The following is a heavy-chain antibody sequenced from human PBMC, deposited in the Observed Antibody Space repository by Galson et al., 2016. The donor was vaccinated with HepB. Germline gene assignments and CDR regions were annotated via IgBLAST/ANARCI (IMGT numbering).Heavy chain of an antibody. Sequence: QSGAEVKKPGESLKISCKGSGYRFTTYWVGWVRQMPGKGLEWMGIIYPGHSDTRYSPSFQGQVTISADTSISIVYLQGSSLKASDTAVYYCARHRNPPQWDTFDIWGQGTVVTVSP. V-gene: IGHV5-51*01. CDR2: IYPGHSDT. D-gene: IGHD6-19*01. J-gene: IGHJ3*02. CDR1: GYRFTTYW. CDR3: ARHRNPPQWDTFDI.